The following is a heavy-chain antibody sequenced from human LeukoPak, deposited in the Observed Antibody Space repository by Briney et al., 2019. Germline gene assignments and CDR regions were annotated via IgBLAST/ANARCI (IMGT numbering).Heavy chain of an antibody. J-gene: IGHJ4*02. CDR1: GYTFTSYG. D-gene: IGHD6-13*01. CDR3: ARIRGESKSSRWYLVKGDYFDY. V-gene: IGHV1-18*01. CDR2: ISAYNGNT. Sequence: ASVKVSCKASGYTFTSYGISWVRQAPGQGLEWMGWISAYNGNTNYAQKLQGRVTMTTDTSTSTAYMELRSLRSDDTAVYYCARIRGESKSSRWYLVKGDYFDYWGQGTLVTVSS.